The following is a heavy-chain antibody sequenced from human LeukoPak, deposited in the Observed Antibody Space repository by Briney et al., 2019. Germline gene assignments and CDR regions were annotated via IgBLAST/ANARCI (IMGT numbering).Heavy chain of an antibody. CDR3: ARHLLRYYYDSSGYYLNWFDP. CDR1: GGSFSGYY. V-gene: IGHV4-34*01. CDR2: INHSGST. J-gene: IGHJ5*02. Sequence: SETLSLTCAVYGGSFSGYYWSWIRPPPGKGLEWIGEINHSGSTNYNPSLKSRVTISVDTSKNQFSLKLSSVTAADTAVYYCARHLLRYYYDSSGYYLNWFDPWGQGTLVTVSS. D-gene: IGHD3-22*01.